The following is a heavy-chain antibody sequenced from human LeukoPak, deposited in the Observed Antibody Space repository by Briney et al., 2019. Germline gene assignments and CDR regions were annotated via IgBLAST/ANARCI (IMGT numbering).Heavy chain of an antibody. V-gene: IGHV3-23*01. CDR1: GFTFSSYS. CDR2: ISGSGGST. J-gene: IGHJ4*02. Sequence: GGSLRLSRAASGFTFSSYSMNWVRQAPGKGLEWVSAISGSGGSTYYADSVRGRFTISRDNSKNTLYLQMNSLRAEDTAIYYCAKDMGYCSSATCYGLDYWGQGTLVTVSS. D-gene: IGHD2-2*01. CDR3: AKDMGYCSSATCYGLDY.